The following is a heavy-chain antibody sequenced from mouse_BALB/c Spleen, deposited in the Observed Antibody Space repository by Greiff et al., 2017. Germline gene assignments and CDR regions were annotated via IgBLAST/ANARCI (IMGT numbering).Heavy chain of an antibody. CDR2: ISSGGSYT. CDR1: GFTFSSYA. CDR3: AREGGAMDY. V-gene: IGHV5-9-4*01. Sequence: DVQLVESGGGLVKPGGSLKLSCAASGFTFSSYAMSWVRQPPEKRLEWVAEISSGGSYTYYPATVTGRFTISRDNAKNTLYLEMSSLRSEDTAMCDCAREGGAMDYWGQGTSVTVSA. J-gene: IGHJ4*01.